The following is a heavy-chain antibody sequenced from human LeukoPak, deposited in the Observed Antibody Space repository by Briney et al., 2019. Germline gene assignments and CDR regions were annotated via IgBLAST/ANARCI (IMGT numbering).Heavy chain of an antibody. CDR2: INPHSGVT. CDR1: GFTFTGYY. V-gene: IGHV1-2*02. CDR3: VREGNELLSKIFDF. D-gene: IGHD2-21*02. Sequence: ASVKVSCKASGFTFTGYYIHWVRQAPGQGLEGMGYINPHSGVTNSPQKFQGRVTMTTDTSITAVYMELSSLLSDDTAMYYCVREGNELLSKIFDFWGQGTLVTVSS. J-gene: IGHJ4*02.